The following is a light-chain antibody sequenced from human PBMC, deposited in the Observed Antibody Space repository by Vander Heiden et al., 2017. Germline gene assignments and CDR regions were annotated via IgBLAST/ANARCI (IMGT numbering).Light chain of an antibody. CDR1: ELPKQY. V-gene: IGLV3-25*03. J-gene: IGLJ3*02. CDR3: QSADSSGTCEV. CDR2: KDS. Sequence: SCELTQPPSVPVSPGQTVSITWTEDELPKQYDYWYQQKPGKAPVLMIYKDSERPSGIPERFSGASTGITVTLTISGVQAEDEADYYCQSADSSGTCEVFGGGTKLTVL.